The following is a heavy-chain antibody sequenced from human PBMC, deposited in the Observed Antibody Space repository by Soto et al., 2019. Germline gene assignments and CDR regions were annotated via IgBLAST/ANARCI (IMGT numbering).Heavy chain of an antibody. CDR3: ARATYYDILTGYDSCYFDY. CDR2: IYHSGST. CDR1: GGSISSGGYS. J-gene: IGHJ4*02. Sequence: SETLSLTCAVSGGSISSGGYSWSWIRQPPGKGLEWIGYIYHSGSTYYNPSLKSRVTISVDRSKNQFSLKLSSGTAADTAVYYCARATYYDILTGYDSCYFDYWGQGTLVTVSS. D-gene: IGHD3-9*01. V-gene: IGHV4-30-2*01.